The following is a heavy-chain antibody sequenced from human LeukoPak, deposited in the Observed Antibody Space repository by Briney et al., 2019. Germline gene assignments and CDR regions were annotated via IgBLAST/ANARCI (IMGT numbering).Heavy chain of an antibody. CDR2: IYYSGST. CDR3: ARGSLVPAAILYYYYGMDV. J-gene: IGHJ6*02. CDR1: GGSIISGGYY. V-gene: IGHV4-31*03. Sequence: SQTLSLTCTFSGGSIISGGYYWSWIRQHPGKGLEWIGYIYYSGSTYYNPSLKSRVTISVDTSKNQFSLKLSSVTAADTAVYYCARGSLVPAAILYYYYGMDVWGQGTTVTVSS. D-gene: IGHD2-2*01.